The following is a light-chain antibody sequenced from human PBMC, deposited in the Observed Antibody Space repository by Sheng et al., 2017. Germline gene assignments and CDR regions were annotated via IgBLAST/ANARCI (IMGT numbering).Light chain of an antibody. CDR1: RSNIGSSF. CDR3: GTWDTSAGWV. V-gene: IGLV1-51*01. Sequence: QSVLTQPPSVSAAPGQKVTISCSGTRSNIGSSFVSWYQQVPGTAPKLLIYDNNKRPSGIPDRFSGSKSGTSATLGITGLQTGDEADYYCGTWDTSAGWVFGGGTKVTVL. CDR2: DNN. J-gene: IGLJ3*02.